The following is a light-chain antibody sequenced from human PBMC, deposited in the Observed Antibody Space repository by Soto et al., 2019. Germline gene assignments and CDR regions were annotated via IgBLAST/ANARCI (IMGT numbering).Light chain of an antibody. CDR2: GAS. Sequence: EIVMTQSPATLAVSPWERATLSCMASQSVSSKLAWYQQKPGQAPRLLIYGASTRATGIPARFSGSGSGTQFTLTISSLQSEDFAVYYCQQYNNWPPCTFGQVTKVDI. J-gene: IGKJ1*01. V-gene: IGKV3-15*01. CDR1: QSVSSK. CDR3: QQYNNWPPCT.